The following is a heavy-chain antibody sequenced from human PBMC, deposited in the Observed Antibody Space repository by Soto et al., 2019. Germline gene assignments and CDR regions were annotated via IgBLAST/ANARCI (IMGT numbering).Heavy chain of an antibody. CDR2: SSSSGSTI. CDR3: ARVSPRFDD. Sequence: QVQLVESGGGLVKPGGSLRLSCAASGFTFSDYYMSWIRQAPGKGLEWVSSSSSSGSTIYYADSVKGRVTITRDNAKNSLYLQMNCLSAEDTAVYCWARVSPRFDDWGQGTLVTVSS. D-gene: IGHD3-3*02. J-gene: IGHJ4*02. CDR1: GFTFSDYY. V-gene: IGHV3-11*01.